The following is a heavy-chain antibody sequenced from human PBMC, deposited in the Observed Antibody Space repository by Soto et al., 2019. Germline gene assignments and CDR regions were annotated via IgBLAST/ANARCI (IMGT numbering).Heavy chain of an antibody. D-gene: IGHD6-13*01. CDR3: ARRYAFSSSWSNWFDP. Sequence: GGSLRLSCAASGFTVSSNYMSWVRQAPGKGLERVSIIYSGGTTYYADSVKGRFTVSRDNSKNTLSLQMNSLRVEDTAVYYCARRYAFSSSWSNWFDPWGQGTLVTVSS. CDR2: IYSGGTT. V-gene: IGHV3-66*04. CDR1: GFTVSSNY. J-gene: IGHJ5*02.